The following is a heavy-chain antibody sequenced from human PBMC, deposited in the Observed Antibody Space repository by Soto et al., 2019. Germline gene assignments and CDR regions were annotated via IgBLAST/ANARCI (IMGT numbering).Heavy chain of an antibody. J-gene: IGHJ6*02. D-gene: IGHD3-10*01. CDR3: ARAGAAPYYYYGLDV. CDR2: MGTYNGDT. Sequence: ASVKVSCKASGYTFTTYGISWVRQAPGQGLEWMGWMGTYNGDTNYAQKFQTRVTMTTDKSTDTAYMDLRSLTSDNTAIYYCARAGAAPYYYYGLDVWGQGTTVTVS. CDR1: GYTFTTYG. V-gene: IGHV1-18*01.